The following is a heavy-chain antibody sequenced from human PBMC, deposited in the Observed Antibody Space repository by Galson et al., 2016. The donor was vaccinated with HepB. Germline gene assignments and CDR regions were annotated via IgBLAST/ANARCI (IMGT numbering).Heavy chain of an antibody. CDR2: IYYTGST. CDR3: ASHLHGSGSSSYFDY. D-gene: IGHD3-10*01. Sequence: SETLSLTCTVSGGSITTSYWSWIRQPPGKGLEWLAYIYYTGSTNYNPSLKSLVTISIDTSKNQFSLRLTSVTAADTAVYFCASHLHGSGSSSYFDYWGPGTLVTVSS. CDR1: GGSITTSY. J-gene: IGHJ4*02. V-gene: IGHV4-59*01.